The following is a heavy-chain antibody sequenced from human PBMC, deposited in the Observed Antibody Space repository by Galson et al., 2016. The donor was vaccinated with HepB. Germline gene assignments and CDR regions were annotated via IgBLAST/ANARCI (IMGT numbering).Heavy chain of an antibody. CDR2: IWHDGSKK. J-gene: IGHJ6*03. CDR1: EFTFRIYW. Sequence: SLRLSCAASEFTFRIYWMSWVRQAPGKRLEWVAVIWHDGSKKFYADFVRGRFTISRDDSMHTVYLQMNSLRAEDTAVYYCARVGHDYDFWSPYQVGGDNSYYYMDVWGKGSRVTVSS. D-gene: IGHD3-3*01. CDR3: ARVGHDYDFWSPYQVGGDNSYYYMDV. V-gene: IGHV3-33*08.